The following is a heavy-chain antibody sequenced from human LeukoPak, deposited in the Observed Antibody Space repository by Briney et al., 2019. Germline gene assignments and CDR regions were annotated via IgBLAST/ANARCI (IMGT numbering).Heavy chain of an antibody. CDR2: FVPEDGET. CDR3: ATDAYYGSGSYFLY. V-gene: IGHV1-24*01. CDR1: GFTLPQLS. Sequence: ASVKVSCKVSGFTLPQLSIHWVRQAPGKGLEWMGGFVPEDGETIYAQKFQGRVTMTEDTSTDTAYMELSSLGSEDTAVYYCATDAYYGSGSYFLYWGQGSLVTVSS. D-gene: IGHD3-10*01. J-gene: IGHJ4*02.